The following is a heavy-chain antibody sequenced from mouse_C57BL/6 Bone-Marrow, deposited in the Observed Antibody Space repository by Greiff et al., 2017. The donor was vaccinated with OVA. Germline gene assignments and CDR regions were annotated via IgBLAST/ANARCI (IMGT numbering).Heavy chain of an antibody. CDR3: ANHYYGSGSFAY. D-gene: IGHD1-1*01. Sequence: QVQLKQSGAELARPGASVKLSCKASGYTFTSYGLSWVKQRTGQGLEWIGEIYPRSGNTYYNEKFKGKATLTADKSSSTAYMELSSLTSADSAVEFDANHYYGSGSFAYWGQGTLVTVSA. V-gene: IGHV1-81*01. CDR1: GYTFTSYG. J-gene: IGHJ3*01. CDR2: IYPRSGNT.